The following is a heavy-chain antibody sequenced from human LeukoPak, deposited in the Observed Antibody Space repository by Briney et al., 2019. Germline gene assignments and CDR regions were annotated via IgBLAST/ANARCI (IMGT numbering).Heavy chain of an antibody. Sequence: GASVKVSCKASGYPFTYYYIHWVRQAPGQGLEWMGWINPNTGGANYAQKFQGRVTMTRDTSISTAYMELSRLRSEDTAVYYCARDRGVHQTSVDDYYGMDVWGKGTTVTVSS. CDR1: GYPFTYYY. D-gene: IGHD5-12*01. CDR3: ARDRGVHQTSVDDYYGMDV. V-gene: IGHV1-2*02. CDR2: INPNTGGA. J-gene: IGHJ6*04.